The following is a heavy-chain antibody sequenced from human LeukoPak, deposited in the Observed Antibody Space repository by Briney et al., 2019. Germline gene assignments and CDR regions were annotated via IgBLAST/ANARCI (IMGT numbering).Heavy chain of an antibody. V-gene: IGHV1-18*01. CDR1: GYTFTSYG. Sequence: ASVKVSCKEPGYTFTSYGISWVRQAPGQGHEWMGWISAHNGNTKYAQMVQGRVTMTTETTTSTAYIELSSPRSDDTAGYYCARGVDTAMVRFRNLFDPWGQGTLVTVSS. D-gene: IGHD5-18*01. J-gene: IGHJ5*02. CDR2: ISAHNGNT. CDR3: ARGVDTAMVRFRNLFDP.